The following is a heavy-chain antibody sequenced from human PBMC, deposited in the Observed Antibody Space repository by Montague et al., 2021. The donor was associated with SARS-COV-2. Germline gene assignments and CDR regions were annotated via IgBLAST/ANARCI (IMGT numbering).Heavy chain of an antibody. CDR1: GFSLSTSGMC. J-gene: IGHJ4*02. D-gene: IGHD6-13*01. CDR2: IDWDDDR. Sequence: PELVTPTQTLTLTCTFSGFSLSTSGMCVSWIRQPPGKALEWLALIDWDDDRYYSTSLKTKLTISKDTSKNQVVLTMTNMDPVDTATYYCARIDSSSWPNFDYWGQGTLVTVSS. CDR3: ARIDSSSWPNFDY. V-gene: IGHV2-70*01.